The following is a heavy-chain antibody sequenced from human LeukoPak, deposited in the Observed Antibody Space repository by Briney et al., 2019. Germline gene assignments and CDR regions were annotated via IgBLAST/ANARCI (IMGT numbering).Heavy chain of an antibody. D-gene: IGHD1-26*01. J-gene: IGHJ4*02. CDR2: INWNGGRT. Sequence: PGGSLRLSCAASGFIFGDFAMSWVRQAPGKGLEWVSDINWNGGRTSYADSVKGRFIISRDNTKKSLYLHMKSLRAGDTALYYCARHLRPQLVGATTEAPFGHWGQGTLVIVSS. CDR1: GFIFGDFA. V-gene: IGHV3-20*04. CDR3: ARHLRPQLVGATTEAPFGH.